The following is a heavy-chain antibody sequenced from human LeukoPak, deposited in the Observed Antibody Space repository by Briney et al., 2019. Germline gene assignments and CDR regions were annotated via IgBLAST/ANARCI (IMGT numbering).Heavy chain of an antibody. D-gene: IGHD2-15*01. CDR3: ARGPDTRGYCSGDRCYLDFDN. CDR1: GYTFTSYY. CDR2: INPSGGST. J-gene: IGHJ4*02. V-gene: IGHV1-46*01. Sequence: ASVKVSCKASGYTFTSYYMHWVRQAPGQGLEWMGIINPSGGSTSYAQKFELRVTLTTDTSTSTVSMELSSLRSEDTAIYYCARGPDTRGYCSGDRCYLDFDNWGQGTLVTVSS.